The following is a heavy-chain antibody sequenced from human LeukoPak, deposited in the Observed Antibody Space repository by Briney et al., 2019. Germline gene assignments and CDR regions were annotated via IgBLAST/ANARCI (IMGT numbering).Heavy chain of an antibody. Sequence: PSETLSLTCTVSGGSISSYCWSWIRQPPGKGLEWIGYIYYSGSTNYNPSLKSRVTISVDTSKNQFSLKLSSVTAADTAVYYCARDKVGRNWFDPWGQGTLVTVSS. J-gene: IGHJ5*02. CDR3: ARDKVGRNWFDP. CDR1: GGSISSYC. V-gene: IGHV4-59*01. CDR2: IYYSGST.